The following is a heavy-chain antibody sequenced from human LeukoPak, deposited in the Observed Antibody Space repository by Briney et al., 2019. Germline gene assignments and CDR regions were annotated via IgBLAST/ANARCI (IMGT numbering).Heavy chain of an antibody. J-gene: IGHJ4*02. Sequence: PSETLSLTCTVSGGSISSYYWGWIRQPPGKGLEWIGYIYYSGSTNYNPSLKSRVTISVDTSKNQFSLKLSSVTAVDTAVYYCARGVLYYDSSGYYYPFDYWGQGTLVTVSS. V-gene: IGHV4-59*01. CDR1: GGSISSYY. CDR2: IYYSGST. D-gene: IGHD3-22*01. CDR3: ARGVLYYDSSGYYYPFDY.